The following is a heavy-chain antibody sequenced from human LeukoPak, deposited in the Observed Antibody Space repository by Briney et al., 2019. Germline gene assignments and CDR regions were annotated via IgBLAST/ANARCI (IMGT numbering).Heavy chain of an antibody. Sequence: ASVKVSCKGSGYTFTSYGISWVRQAPGQGLEWMGWISAYNGNTNYAQKLQGRVTMTTDTSTSTAYMELRSLRSDDTAVYYCARAIVVVPAANNWFDPWGQGTLVTVSS. J-gene: IGHJ5*02. V-gene: IGHV1-18*01. CDR3: ARAIVVVPAANNWFDP. CDR1: GYTFTSYG. CDR2: ISAYNGNT. D-gene: IGHD2-2*01.